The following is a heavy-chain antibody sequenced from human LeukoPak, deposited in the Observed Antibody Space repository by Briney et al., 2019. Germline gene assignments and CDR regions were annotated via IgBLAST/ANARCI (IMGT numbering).Heavy chain of an antibody. CDR3: AKDCSFVSGPPYYYGSGSYSPPYYFDY. CDR1: GFAFSSYS. CDR2: ISSSSSYI. V-gene: IGHV3-21*04. D-gene: IGHD3-10*01. J-gene: IGHJ4*02. Sequence: PGGSLRLSCAASGFAFSSYSMNWVRQAPGKGLEWVSSISSSSSYIYYADSVKGRFTISRDNAKNSLYLQMNSLRAEDTAVYYCAKDCSFVSGPPYYYGSGSYSPPYYFDYWGQGTLVTVSS.